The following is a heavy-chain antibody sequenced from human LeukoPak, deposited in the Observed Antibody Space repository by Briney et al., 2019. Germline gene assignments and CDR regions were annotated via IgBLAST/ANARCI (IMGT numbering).Heavy chain of an antibody. CDR3: ARDCGGDCSDAFDI. Sequence: GGSLRLSCAASGFIVSSNYMSWVRQAPGKGLEWVSVIYSGGSTYYADSVMGRFTISRDNSKNTLYLQMNSLRAEDTAVYYCARDCGGDCSDAFDIWGQGTMVTVSS. CDR1: GFIVSSNY. CDR2: IYSGGST. D-gene: IGHD2-21*02. J-gene: IGHJ3*02. V-gene: IGHV3-53*01.